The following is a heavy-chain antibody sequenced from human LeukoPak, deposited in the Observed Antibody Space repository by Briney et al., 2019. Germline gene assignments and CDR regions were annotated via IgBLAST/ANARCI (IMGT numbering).Heavy chain of an antibody. CDR1: GGIFSSYA. D-gene: IGHD5-24*01. Sequence: SVKISCKASGGIFSSYAISWVRQAPGQGLEWLGRIIPILGIANYAQKFQGRVTITADNSTSTAYMELSSLRSEDTAVYYCAREGRSHDRRYGYNYRGYWGQGTLVTVSS. J-gene: IGHJ4*02. CDR2: IIPILGIA. V-gene: IGHV1-69*04. CDR3: AREGRSHDRRYGYNYRGY.